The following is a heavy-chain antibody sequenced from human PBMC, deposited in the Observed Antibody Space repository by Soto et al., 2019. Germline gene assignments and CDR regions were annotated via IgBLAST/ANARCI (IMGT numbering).Heavy chain of an antibody. J-gene: IGHJ6*03. Sequence: GGSLRLSCAASGLIFSSYSMNWVRQAPGKGLQWVSYISSDSSSIYYADSVKGRFTISRDNARNSLFLQMSSLRAEDTAVYYCAREGYCSGGTCWDYYMDVWGKGTTVTVSS. CDR2: ISSDSSSI. CDR1: GLIFSSYS. CDR3: AREGYCSGGTCWDYYMDV. V-gene: IGHV3-48*01. D-gene: IGHD2-15*01.